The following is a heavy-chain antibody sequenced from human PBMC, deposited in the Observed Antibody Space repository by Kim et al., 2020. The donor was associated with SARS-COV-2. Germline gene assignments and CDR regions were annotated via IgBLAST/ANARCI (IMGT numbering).Heavy chain of an antibody. CDR3: ARGGGNFDY. V-gene: IGHV4-30-2*01. CDR2: GGT. J-gene: IGHJ4*02. D-gene: IGHD2-15*01. Sequence: GGTYYKPSLQSRVTISVDRSKNQFSLKLSSVTAADTAVYYCARGGGNFDYWGQGTLVTVSS.